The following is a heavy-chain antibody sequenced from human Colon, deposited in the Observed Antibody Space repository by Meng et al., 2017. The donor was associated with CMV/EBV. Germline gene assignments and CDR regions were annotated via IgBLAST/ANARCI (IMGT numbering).Heavy chain of an antibody. V-gene: IGHV6-1*01. CDR3: ASRHTSGWYYFDS. CDR2: IYYRSRWLD. Sequence: SQTLSLTCDISGDTVSSTTVGWNWIRQSPSRGLEWLGRIYYRSRWLDDYAQSVKSRISINVDTSKNQFSLQLDSVTPDDTAVYYCASRHTSGWYYFDSWGQGTLVTVSS. CDR1: GDTVSSTTVG. D-gene: IGHD6-19*01. J-gene: IGHJ4*02.